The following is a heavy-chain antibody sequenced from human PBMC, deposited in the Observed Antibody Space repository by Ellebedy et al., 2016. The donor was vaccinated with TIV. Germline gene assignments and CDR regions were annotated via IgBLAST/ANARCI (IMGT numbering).Heavy chain of an antibody. D-gene: IGHD2-2*01. J-gene: IGHJ4*02. CDR3: ARPGSIVVVPAAMYPSPLYY. Sequence: GGSLRLXXAASGFTFSSYGMHWVRQAPGKGLEWVAVIWYDGSNKYYADSVKGRFTISRDNSKNTLYLQMNSLRAEDTAVYYCARPGSIVVVPAAMYPSPLYYWGQGTLVTVSS. CDR2: IWYDGSNK. CDR1: GFTFSSYG. V-gene: IGHV3-33*08.